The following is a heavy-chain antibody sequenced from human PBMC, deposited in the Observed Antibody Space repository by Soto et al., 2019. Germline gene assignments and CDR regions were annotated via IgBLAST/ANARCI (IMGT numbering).Heavy chain of an antibody. CDR3: ARGPQY. V-gene: IGHV4-34*01. CDR2: INHSGST. Sequence: PSETLSLTCAVYGGSFSGYYWSWIRQPPGKGLEWIGEINHSGSTNYNPSLKSRVTISVDTSKNQFSLKLSSVTAADTYFCARGPQYWGPGKLVTVSS. CDR1: GGSFSGYY. J-gene: IGHJ4*02.